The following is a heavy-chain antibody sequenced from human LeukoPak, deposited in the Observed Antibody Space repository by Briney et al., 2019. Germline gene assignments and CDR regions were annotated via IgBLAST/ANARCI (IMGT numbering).Heavy chain of an antibody. CDR3: TSNGYYSLDV. Sequence: SETLSLTCAVSGGSISSDNWWSWVRQPPGKGLEWIGEIHHSGSTNYNPSLKSRVIISVDKSKNQFSLKLTSVTAADTAFYYCTSNGYYSLDVWGKGTTVTVSS. D-gene: IGHD3-22*01. CDR2: IHHSGST. J-gene: IGHJ6*04. CDR1: GGSISSDNW. V-gene: IGHV4-4*02.